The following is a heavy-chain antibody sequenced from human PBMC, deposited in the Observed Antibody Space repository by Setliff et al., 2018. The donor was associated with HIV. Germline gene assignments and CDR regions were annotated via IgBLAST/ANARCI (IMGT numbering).Heavy chain of an antibody. CDR1: GGSISSGGYS. CDR3: ARTEFYDNNGVSWYFEL. CDR2: ISHSGST. D-gene: IGHD3-10*01. Sequence: KPSETLSLTCAVSGGSISSGGYSWSWIRQPPGRGLEWIGYISHSGSTYFNPSLKSRVTFSLDVSKNQFSLRLNSATAADTAVYYCARTEFYDNNGVSWYFELWGRGTLVTVSS. J-gene: IGHJ2*01. V-gene: IGHV4-30-2*01.